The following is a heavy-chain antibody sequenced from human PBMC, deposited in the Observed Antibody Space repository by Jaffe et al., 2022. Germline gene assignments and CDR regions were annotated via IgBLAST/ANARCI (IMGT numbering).Heavy chain of an antibody. CDR1: GFTFSSYW. D-gene: IGHD6-19*01. CDR3: ARDFMYSGSADHGHTY. CDR2: ISPDGTTT. Sequence: EVHVVESGGGLVQPGGSLRLSCAASGFTFSSYWMHWVRQVPGRGLVWVSRISPDGTTTTYADSVKGRFTISRDNARNTLYLQMNTLRAEDTAVYYCARDFMYSGSADHGHTYWGQGTLVTVSS. J-gene: IGHJ4*02. V-gene: IGHV3-74*01.